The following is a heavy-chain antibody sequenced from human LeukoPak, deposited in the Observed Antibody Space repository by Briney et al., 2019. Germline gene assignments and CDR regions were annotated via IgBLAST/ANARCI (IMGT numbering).Heavy chain of an antibody. CDR3: ARDKGGPDY. V-gene: IGHV3-74*01. J-gene: IGHJ4*02. CDR2: INSDGSST. Sequence: QPGGSLRLSCAASGFTFSTYWMHWVRQAPGKGLVWVSRINSDGSSTRNADSVKGRFTISRDNAKNTLYLQMNSLRAEDTGIYYCARDKGGPDYWGQGTLVTVSS. CDR1: GFTFSTYW.